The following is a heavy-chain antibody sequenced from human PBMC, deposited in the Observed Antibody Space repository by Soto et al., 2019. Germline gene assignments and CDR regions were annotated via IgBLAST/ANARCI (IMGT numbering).Heavy chain of an antibody. CDR2: ISSSSSHI. CDR1: GFTLTSYS. D-gene: IGHD3-10*01. J-gene: IGHJ6*02. Sequence: XGSLILSCEASGFTLTSYSMNWVRQASGKGLEWVSSISSSSSHIYYADSVKGRFTISRDNARNSLYLQMNSLRAEDTAVYYCVRERGLSSFYGMDVWGQGTTVTVSS. V-gene: IGHV3-21*01. CDR3: VRERGLSSFYGMDV.